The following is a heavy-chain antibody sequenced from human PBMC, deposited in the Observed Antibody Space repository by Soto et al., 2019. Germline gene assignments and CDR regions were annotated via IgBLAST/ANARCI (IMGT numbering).Heavy chain of an antibody. D-gene: IGHD6-13*01. CDR2: IYYSGST. V-gene: IGHV4-31*03. J-gene: IGHJ3*02. CDR3: ASSSGIAAAGTGSDAFDI. Sequence: PSETLSLTCTVSGGSISSGGYYWSWIRQYPGKGLEWIGYIYYSGSTYYNPSLKSRVTISVDTSKNQFSLKLSSVTAADTAVYYCASSSGIAAAGTGSDAFDIWGQGTMVTVSS. CDR1: GGSISSGGYY.